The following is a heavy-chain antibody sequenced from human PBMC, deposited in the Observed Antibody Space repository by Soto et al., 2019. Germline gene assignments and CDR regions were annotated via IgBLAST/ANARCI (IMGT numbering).Heavy chain of an antibody. J-gene: IGHJ4*02. CDR2: IYPDDSDT. V-gene: IGHV5-51*01. CDR1: GYSFTSYW. Sequence: GESLKISCKGSGYSFTSYWIGWVRQMPGKGLEWMGIIYPDDSDTRYSPPFQGQVTISADKYISTAYLQWSSLKASDAAMYYRARLSVTGEYYFDYWGQGTLVTVSS. CDR3: ARLSVTGEYYFDY. D-gene: IGHD7-27*01.